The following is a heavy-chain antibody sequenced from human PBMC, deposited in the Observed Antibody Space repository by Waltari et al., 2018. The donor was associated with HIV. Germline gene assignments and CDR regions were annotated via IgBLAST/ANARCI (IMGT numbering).Heavy chain of an antibody. CDR1: GFTFSNAW. D-gene: IGHD3-22*01. Sequence: EVQLVESGGGLVKPGGSLRLSCAASGFTFSNAWMSWVRQAPGKGLEWVVRIKSKTDCGTTDYAAPVKGRFTISRDDSKNTLYLQMNSLKTEDTAVYYCTTDSDYYDSSGYYYWFDYWGQGTLVTVSS. CDR3: TTDSDYYDSSGYYYWFDY. J-gene: IGHJ4*02. CDR2: IKSKTDCGTT. V-gene: IGHV3-15*01.